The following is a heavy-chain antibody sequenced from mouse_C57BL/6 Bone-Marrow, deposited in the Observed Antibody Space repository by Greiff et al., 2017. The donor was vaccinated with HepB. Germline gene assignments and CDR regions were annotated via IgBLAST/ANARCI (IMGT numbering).Heavy chain of an antibody. Sequence: VQLVESGAELVRPGTSVKVSCKASGYAFTNYLIEWVKQRPGQGLEWIGVINPGSGGTNYNEKFKGKATLTADKSSSTAYMQLSSLTSEDSAVYFCAREELFDYWGQGTTLTVSS. J-gene: IGHJ2*01. CDR1: GYAFTNYL. CDR3: AREELFDY. CDR2: INPGSGGT. V-gene: IGHV1-54*01.